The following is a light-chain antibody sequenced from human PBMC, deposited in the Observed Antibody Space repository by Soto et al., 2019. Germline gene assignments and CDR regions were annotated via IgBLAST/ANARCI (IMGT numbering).Light chain of an antibody. CDR1: QTSSSSY. CDR2: HAS. CDR3: QQYGDSLLT. V-gene: IGKV3-20*01. Sequence: ENVLTQSPGTLSLSPGERATLSCRASQTSSSSYLAWYQQKPGQTPRLLIYHASNRATGIPDRFSGSGSGTDFTLTISRLEPEACAVYYCQQYGDSLLTFGGGTKVEIK. J-gene: IGKJ4*01.